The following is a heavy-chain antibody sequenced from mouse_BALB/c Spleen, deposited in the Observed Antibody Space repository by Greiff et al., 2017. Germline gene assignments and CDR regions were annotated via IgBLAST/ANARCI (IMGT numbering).Heavy chain of an antibody. D-gene: IGHD1-1*01. CDR3: ARSPYYYGSSYWYFDY. J-gene: IGHJ2*01. V-gene: IGHV1-87*01. CDR2: IYPGDGDT. Sequence: VQLQQSGAELARPGASVKLSCKASGYTFTSYWMQWVKQRPGQGLEWIGAIYPGDGDTRYTQKFKGKATLTADKSSSTAYMQLSSLASEDSAVYYCARSPYYYGSSYWYFDYWGQGTTLTVSS. CDR1: GYTFTSYW.